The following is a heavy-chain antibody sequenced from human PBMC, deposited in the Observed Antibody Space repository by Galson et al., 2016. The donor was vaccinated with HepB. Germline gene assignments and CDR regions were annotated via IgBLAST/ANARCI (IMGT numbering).Heavy chain of an antibody. CDR3: ARDRYLDSSGHNYLDP. V-gene: IGHV4-31*03. J-gene: IGHJ5*02. CDR1: GGSVSGKGYF. Sequence: TLSLTCSVSGGSVSGKGYFWTWIRQHPGKGLEWIGYIYYTGNTYYNPSLKSRLDMSVDTSKNQVSLRLSSVTVADTAVYYCARDRYLDSSGHNYLDPWGQGTLVTVSS. CDR2: IYYTGNT. D-gene: IGHD3-22*01.